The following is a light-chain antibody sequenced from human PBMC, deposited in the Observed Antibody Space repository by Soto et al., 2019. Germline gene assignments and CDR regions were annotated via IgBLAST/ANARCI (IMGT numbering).Light chain of an antibody. J-gene: IGKJ5*01. V-gene: IGKV1-5*01. Sequence: IRKTLSPSDLSASVRNSLPIPCRASQRISSWLAWYQQKPGKAPKLLIYAASTLQSGVPSRFSGSGSGTDFTLTISCLQSEDFATYYCQQYYSYPITFG. CDR1: QRISSW. CDR3: QQYYSYPIT. CDR2: AAS.